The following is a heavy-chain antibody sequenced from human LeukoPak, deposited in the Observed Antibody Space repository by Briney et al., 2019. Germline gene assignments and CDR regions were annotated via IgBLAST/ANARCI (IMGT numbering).Heavy chain of an antibody. V-gene: IGHV3-53*01. Sequence: GALILSCAASGFTVSSNYMSWVRQAPGKGLEWVSVIYSGGSTYYADSVKGRFTISRDNSKNTLYLQMNSLRAEDTAVYYCARGRIVGATTSFYFDYWGQGTLVTVSS. D-gene: IGHD1-26*01. CDR2: IYSGGST. CDR1: GFTVSSNY. J-gene: IGHJ4*02. CDR3: ARGRIVGATTSFYFDY.